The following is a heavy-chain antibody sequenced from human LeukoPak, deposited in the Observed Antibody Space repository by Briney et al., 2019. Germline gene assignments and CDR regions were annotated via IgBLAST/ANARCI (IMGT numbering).Heavy chain of an antibody. Sequence: ASVKVSCKASRYTFTSYDINWVRRATGQGLEWMGWMNPNSGNTGYAQKFQDRVTITRNTSISTAYMELSSLRTDNTAVYYCATGFAVYCSSTSCYQDYCGQGDLVTVYS. D-gene: IGHD2-2*01. CDR3: ATGFAVYCSSTSCYQDY. CDR1: RYTFTSYD. CDR2: MNPNSGNT. V-gene: IGHV1-8*03. J-gene: IGHJ4*02.